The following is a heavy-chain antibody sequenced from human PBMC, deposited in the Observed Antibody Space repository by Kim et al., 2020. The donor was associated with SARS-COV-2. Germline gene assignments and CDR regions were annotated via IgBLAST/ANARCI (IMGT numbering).Heavy chain of an antibody. V-gene: IGHV5-51*01. D-gene: IGHD5-12*01. Sequence: GESLKISCKGSGYTFTRHWIGWVRQMPGKGLEWMGIIYTGDSDTRYGPSFQVQVTISVDKSITTAYLQGSSLKASDTAIYYCARQKEGYNTPDYWGQGTLVTVSS. CDR2: IYTGDSDT. CDR1: GYTFTRHW. CDR3: ARQKEGYNTPDY. J-gene: IGHJ4*02.